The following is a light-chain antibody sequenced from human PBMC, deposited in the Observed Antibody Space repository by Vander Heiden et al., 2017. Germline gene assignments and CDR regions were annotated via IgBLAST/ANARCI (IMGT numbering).Light chain of an antibody. J-gene: IGKJ2*01. CDR2: AAS. Sequence: AIRMTQPPSPLSASTGDRVTITCRASQGIGSYLDWYQQKPGKAPKLLIYAASSLQSGVPSRFSGSGSGTDFTLTISCLQSEDFATYYCQQYYSYPYTFGQGTKLEIK. CDR1: QGIGSY. V-gene: IGKV1-8*01. CDR3: QQYYSYPYT.